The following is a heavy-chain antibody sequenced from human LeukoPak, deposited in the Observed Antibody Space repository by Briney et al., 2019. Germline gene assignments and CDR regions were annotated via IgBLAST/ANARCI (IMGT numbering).Heavy chain of an antibody. V-gene: IGHV3-66*01. CDR3: ARFSAAAGIGDFDY. CDR2: IYSGGST. D-gene: IGHD6-13*01. Sequence: GGSLRLSCAASGFTVSSNYMSWVRQAPGKGLEWVSVIYSGGSTYYADSVKGRFTISRDNSKNTLYLQMNSLRAEDTAVYYCARFSAAAGIGDFDYWGQGTLVTVSS. CDR1: GFTVSSNY. J-gene: IGHJ4*02.